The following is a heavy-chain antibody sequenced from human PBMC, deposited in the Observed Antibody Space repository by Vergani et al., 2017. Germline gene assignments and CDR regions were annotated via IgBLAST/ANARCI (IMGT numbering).Heavy chain of an antibody. V-gene: IGHV3-30*18. D-gene: IGHD5-12*01. Sequence: VQLLESGGGLVQPGGSLRLSCAASGFTFSSYGMHWVRQAPGKGLEWVAVISYDGSNKYYADSVKGRFTISRDNSKNTLYLQMNSLRAEDTAVYYCAKDQDGIVATIYYYYGMDVWGQGTTVTVSS. CDR2: ISYDGSNK. CDR1: GFTFSSYG. J-gene: IGHJ6*02. CDR3: AKDQDGIVATIYYYYGMDV.